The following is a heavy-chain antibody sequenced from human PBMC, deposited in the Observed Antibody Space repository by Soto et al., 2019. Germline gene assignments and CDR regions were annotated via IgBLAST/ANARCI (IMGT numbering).Heavy chain of an antibody. V-gene: IGHV1-18*01. J-gene: IGHJ6*02. CDR3: AKNGQPPYYYYGMDV. D-gene: IGHD2-8*01. CDR1: GYTFSRYG. Sequence: QGQLVQSGAEVKKPGASVKVSCKASGYTFSRYGISWVRQAPGQGLEWMGWISGYNGDTKYAQKFQGRVTMTVDTSTSTAYMEVRSLTSDDTAVYYCAKNGQPPYYYYGMDVWGQGTTVGVSS. CDR2: ISGYNGDT.